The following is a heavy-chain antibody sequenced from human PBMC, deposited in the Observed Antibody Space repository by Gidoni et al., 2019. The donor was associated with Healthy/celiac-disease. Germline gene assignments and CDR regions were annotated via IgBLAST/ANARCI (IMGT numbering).Heavy chain of an antibody. D-gene: IGHD1-26*01. V-gene: IGHV1-8*01. Sequence: QVQLVQSGAEVKKPGASVKVSCKASGYTFSSYDINWVRQATGQGLEGMGWMNPNSGNTGYAQKFQGRVTMTRNTSISTAYMELSSLRSEDTAVYYCASRVGYYSGSYYYYYGMDVWGQGTTVTVSS. CDR2: MNPNSGNT. J-gene: IGHJ6*02. CDR1: GYTFSSYD. CDR3: ASRVGYYSGSYYYYYGMDV.